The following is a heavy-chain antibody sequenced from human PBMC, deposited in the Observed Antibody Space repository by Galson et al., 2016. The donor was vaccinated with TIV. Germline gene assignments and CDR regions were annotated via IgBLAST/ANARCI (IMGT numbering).Heavy chain of an antibody. V-gene: IGHV3-66*02. CDR3: VRERRYCGGDCYLYYYYVMDV. CDR2: ITSDGST. Sequence: SLRLSCAASGFNVSINYMTWVRQAPGKGLDWVSIITSDGSTNYADSVNGRFTISRDKYKNKLYLQMNSMRAKDTAVYYCVRERRYCGGDCYLYYYYVMDVWGQGTTVTVSS. D-gene: IGHD2-21*02. J-gene: IGHJ6*02. CDR1: GFNVSINY.